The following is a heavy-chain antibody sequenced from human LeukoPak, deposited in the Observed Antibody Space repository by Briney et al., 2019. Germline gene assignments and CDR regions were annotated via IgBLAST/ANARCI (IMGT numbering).Heavy chain of an antibody. V-gene: IGHV1-2*06. CDR1: GYTFTAYY. CDR2: INPNSGGT. J-gene: IGHJ4*02. D-gene: IGHD6-19*01. Sequence: ASVKVSCKASGYTFTAYYMHWVRQAPGQGLEWMGRINPNSGGTNYAQKFQGRVIMTRDTSISTAYMELSRLTSDDTAVYYCAKGTQTHIAVAGQDHWGQGTLVTVSS. CDR3: AKGTQTHIAVAGQDH.